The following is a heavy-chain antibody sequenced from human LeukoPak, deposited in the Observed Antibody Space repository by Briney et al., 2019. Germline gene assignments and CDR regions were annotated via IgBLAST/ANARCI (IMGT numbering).Heavy chain of an antibody. Sequence: ASVKVSCKASGYTFTGYYMHWVRQAPGQGLEWMGWINPNSGGTNYAQKFQGRVTMTRDTSISTAYMELSRLRPDDTAVYYCARVTKYYDSSGYCLGYWGQGTLVTVSS. CDR2: INPNSGGT. V-gene: IGHV1-2*02. D-gene: IGHD3-22*01. CDR3: ARVTKYYDSSGYCLGY. CDR1: GYTFTGYY. J-gene: IGHJ4*02.